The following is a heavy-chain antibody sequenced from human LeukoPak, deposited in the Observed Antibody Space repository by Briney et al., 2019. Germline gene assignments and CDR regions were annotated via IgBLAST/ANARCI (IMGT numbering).Heavy chain of an antibody. CDR3: ARESIVGARDAFDI. D-gene: IGHD1-26*01. CDR2: IYSGGST. V-gene: IGHV3-66*02. Sequence: GGSLRLSCAASRFTVSSNYMSWVGQALGKGLEWVSVIYSGGSTYYADSVKGRFTISRDNSKNALYLQMNSLRAEDTAVYYCARESIVGARDAFDIWGQGTMVTVSS. CDR1: RFTVSSNY. J-gene: IGHJ3*02.